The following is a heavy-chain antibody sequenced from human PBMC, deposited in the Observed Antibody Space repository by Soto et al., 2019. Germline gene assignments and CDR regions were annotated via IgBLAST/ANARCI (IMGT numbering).Heavy chain of an antibody. Sequence: GGSLRLSCAASGFTFSSYGMHWVRQAPGKGLEWVAVISYDGSNKYYADSVKGRFTISRDNSKNTLYLQMNSLRAEDTAVYYCEGFDYDILTGYLTSTGAFDIWGQGTMVTVSS. D-gene: IGHD3-9*01. CDR3: EGFDYDILTGYLTSTGAFDI. CDR1: GFTFSSYG. CDR2: ISYDGSNK. V-gene: IGHV3-30*03. J-gene: IGHJ3*02.